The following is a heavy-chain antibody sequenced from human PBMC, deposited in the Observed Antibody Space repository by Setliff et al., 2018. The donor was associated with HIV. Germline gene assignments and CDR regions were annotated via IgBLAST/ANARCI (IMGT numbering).Heavy chain of an antibody. CDR3: AGILVAAAGTGFDP. CDR1: GGSISSSNW. D-gene: IGHD6-13*01. V-gene: IGHV4-4*02. CDR2: IYHSGSA. Sequence: PSETLSLTCAVSGGSISSSNWWSWVRQPPGKGLEWIGEIYHSGSANYNPSLKSRVILSIDKSKNKFSLKVSSVTAADTAVYYCAGILVAAAGTGFDPWGQGILVTVSS. J-gene: IGHJ5*02.